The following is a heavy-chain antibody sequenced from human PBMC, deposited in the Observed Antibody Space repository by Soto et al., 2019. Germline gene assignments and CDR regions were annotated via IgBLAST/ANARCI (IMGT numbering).Heavy chain of an antibody. V-gene: IGHV4-59*01. CDR3: ARAFWSGGIDD. CDR1: GGSISSYY. Sequence: QVQLQESGPGLVKPSETLSLTCTVSGGSISSYYWSWIRQPPGKGLEWIGYIYYSGSTNYNPSLKSRVTISVDTSKNQFSLKLSSVTAADTAVYYCARAFWSGGIDDWGQGTLVTVSS. D-gene: IGHD3-3*01. J-gene: IGHJ4*02. CDR2: IYYSGST.